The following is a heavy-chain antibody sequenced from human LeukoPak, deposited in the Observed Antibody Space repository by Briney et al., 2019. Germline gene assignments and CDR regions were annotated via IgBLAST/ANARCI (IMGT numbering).Heavy chain of an antibody. J-gene: IGHJ6*02. Sequence: PGGSLRLSCAASGFTFSSYWMSWVRQAPGEGLEWVANIKQDGSEKYYVDSVKGRFTISRDNAKNSLYLQMNSLRAEDTAVYYCARDYPWSTPGGMDVWGQGTTVTVSS. CDR3: ARDYPWSTPGGMDV. D-gene: IGHD1-26*01. CDR2: IKQDGSEK. V-gene: IGHV3-7*01. CDR1: GFTFSSYW.